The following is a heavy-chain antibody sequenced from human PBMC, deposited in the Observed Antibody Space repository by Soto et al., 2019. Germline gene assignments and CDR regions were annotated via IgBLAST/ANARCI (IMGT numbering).Heavy chain of an antibody. CDR1: GGSISSYY. CDR3: ARAHYYGSGSYLYYMDV. CDR2: IYYSGST. V-gene: IGHV4-59*01. Sequence: SETLSLTCTVSGGSISSYYWSWIRQPPGKGLEWIGYIYYSGSTNYNPSLKSRVTISVDTSKNQFSLKLSSVTAADTAVYYCARAHYYGSGSYLYYMDVWGKGTTVTVSS. J-gene: IGHJ6*03. D-gene: IGHD3-10*01.